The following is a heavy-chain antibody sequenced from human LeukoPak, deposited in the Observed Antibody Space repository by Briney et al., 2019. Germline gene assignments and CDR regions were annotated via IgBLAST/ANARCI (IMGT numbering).Heavy chain of an antibody. CDR1: GGSFSGYY. CDR2: INHSGST. V-gene: IGHV4-34*01. CDR3: ARGEYDSSGYYYRAQDY. Sequence: PSETLSLTCAVYGGSFSGYYWSWIRQPPGKGLEWIGEINHSGSTNYNPSLKSRVTISVDTSKNQFSLKLSSVTAADTAVYYCARGEYDSSGYYYRAQDYWGQGTLVTVSS. J-gene: IGHJ4*02. D-gene: IGHD3-22*01.